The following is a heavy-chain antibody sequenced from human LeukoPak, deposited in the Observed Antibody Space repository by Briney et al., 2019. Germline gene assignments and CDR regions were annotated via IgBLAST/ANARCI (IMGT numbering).Heavy chain of an antibody. Sequence: PGGSLRLSCAASGFTFSSHGMNWVRQAPGKGLEWVSGISPSGGITYYTDSVKGRFTISRDNSRNTQSLQMNSPRAEDTAAYYCAKDGNWARFENWGQGTLVTVSS. D-gene: IGHD7-27*01. J-gene: IGHJ4*02. CDR3: AKDGNWARFEN. CDR1: GFTFSSHG. V-gene: IGHV3-23*01. CDR2: ISPSGGIT.